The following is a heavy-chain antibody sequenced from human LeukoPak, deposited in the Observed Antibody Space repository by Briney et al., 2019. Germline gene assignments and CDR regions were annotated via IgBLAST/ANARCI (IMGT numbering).Heavy chain of an antibody. CDR1: GFTFSSHA. D-gene: IGHD6-6*01. V-gene: IGHV3-23*01. CDR3: VKEPKLNSGSGSGY. Sequence: GGSLRLSCAASGFTFSSHAMSWVRQAPGKGLEWVSAINGGGDNTYYADSVKGRFTISRDNSKNTLYLQMNSLRAEDTAVYYCVKEPKLNSGSGSGYWGQGTLVTVSS. J-gene: IGHJ4*02. CDR2: INGGGDNT.